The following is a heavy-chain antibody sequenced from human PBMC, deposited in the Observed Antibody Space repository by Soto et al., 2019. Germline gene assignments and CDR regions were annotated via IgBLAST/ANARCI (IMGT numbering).Heavy chain of an antibody. D-gene: IGHD6-19*01. CDR3: ARDFVRGSIAVAGTDY. J-gene: IGHJ4*02. CDR1: GDTFSSYS. V-gene: IGHV1-69*06. Sequence: SVKVSCKASGDTFSSYSVSWVRQAPGQGLEWMGGIIPIFGTANYAQKFQGRVTITADKSTSTAYMELSSLRSEDTAVHYCARDFVRGSIAVAGTDYWGQGTLVTVSS. CDR2: IIPIFGTA.